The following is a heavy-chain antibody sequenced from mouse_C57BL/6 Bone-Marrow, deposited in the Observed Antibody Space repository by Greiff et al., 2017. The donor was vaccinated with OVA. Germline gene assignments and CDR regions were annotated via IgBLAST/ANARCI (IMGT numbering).Heavy chain of an antibody. V-gene: IGHV1-61*01. J-gene: IGHJ3*01. CDR2: IYPSDSET. Sequence: QVHVKQPGAELVRPGSSVKLSCKASGYTFTSYWMDWVKQRPGQGLEWIGNIYPSDSETHYNQKFKDKATLTVDKSSSTAYMQLSSLTSEDSAVYYCAILPYYYGSSLFAYWGQGTLVTVSA. CDR3: AILPYYYGSSLFAY. D-gene: IGHD1-1*01. CDR1: GYTFTSYW.